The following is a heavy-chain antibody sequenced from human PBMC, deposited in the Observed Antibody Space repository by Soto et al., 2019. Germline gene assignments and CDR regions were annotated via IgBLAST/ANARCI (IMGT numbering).Heavy chain of an antibody. J-gene: IGHJ6*02. CDR2: ISYDGSNK. V-gene: IGHV3-30-3*01. CDR1: GFTFSSYA. Sequence: SLRLSCAASGFTFSSYAMHWVRQAPGKGLEWVAVISYDGSNKYYADSVKGRFTISRDNSKNTLYLQMNSLRAEDTAVYYCARDSRTGTTAYYYYGMDVWGQGTTVTVSS. D-gene: IGHD1-7*01. CDR3: ARDSRTGTTAYYYYGMDV.